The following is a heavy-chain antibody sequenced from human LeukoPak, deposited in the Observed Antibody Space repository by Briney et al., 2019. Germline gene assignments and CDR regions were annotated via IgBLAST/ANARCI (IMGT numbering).Heavy chain of an antibody. CDR1: GFTFSNYI. D-gene: IGHD3-22*01. CDR3: AKTWEYYYDSGLDY. Sequence: PGGSLRLSCAASGFTFSNYIMNWVRQAPGKGLEWVSSISGSSSYIYYADSVKGRFTISRDNAKNSLYLQMNSLRAEDTAVYYCAKTWEYYYDSGLDYWGQGTLVTVSS. J-gene: IGHJ4*02. CDR2: ISGSSSYI. V-gene: IGHV3-21*04.